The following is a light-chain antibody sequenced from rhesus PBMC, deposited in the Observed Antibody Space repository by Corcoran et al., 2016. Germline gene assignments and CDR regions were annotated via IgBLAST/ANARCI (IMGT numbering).Light chain of an antibody. CDR3: QETSNLSRT. CDR2: GAS. J-gene: IGKJ1*01. V-gene: IGKV3-31*02. CDR1: QSVSSY. Sequence: EIVMTQSPATLSLSPGETATISCRTSQSVSSYVAWYQQKPGQAPRLLIYGASSRATGIPDRFSGSGSGTDFTLTISSLEPEDCAVYYCQETSNLSRTFGQGTKVEIK.